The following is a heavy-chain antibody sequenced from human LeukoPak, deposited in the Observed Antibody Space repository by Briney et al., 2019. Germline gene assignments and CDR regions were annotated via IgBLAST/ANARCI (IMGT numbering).Heavy chain of an antibody. J-gene: IGHJ5*02. CDR1: GYTFTSYD. D-gene: IGHD3-3*01. V-gene: IGHV1-8*03. Sequence: ASVKVSCKASGYTFTSYDINWVRQATGQGLEWMGWMNPNSGNTGYAQKFQGRVTITRNTSISTAYMELSSLRSEDTAVYYCARVRRWSGYRFDPWGQGTLVTVSS. CDR3: ARVRRWSGYRFDP. CDR2: MNPNSGNT.